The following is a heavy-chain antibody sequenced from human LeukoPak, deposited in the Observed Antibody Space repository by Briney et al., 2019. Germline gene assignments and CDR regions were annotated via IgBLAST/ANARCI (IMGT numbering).Heavy chain of an antibody. V-gene: IGHV3-30-3*01. CDR2: ISNDGSSK. Sequence: PGRSLRLSCAASGFIFSSYAIHWVRQAPGKGLEWVTFISNDGSSKSYADSVKGRFTISRDNPKNTLYLQMNSLRVEDAAVYYCAREYYDSGSYSGNFDDWGQGTLVTVSS. J-gene: IGHJ4*02. CDR3: AREYYDSGSYSGNFDD. CDR1: GFIFSSYA. D-gene: IGHD3-10*01.